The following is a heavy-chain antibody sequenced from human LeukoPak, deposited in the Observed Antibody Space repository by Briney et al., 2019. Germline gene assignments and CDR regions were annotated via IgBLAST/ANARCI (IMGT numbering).Heavy chain of an antibody. CDR1: VGSLCNNF. D-gene: IGHD3-16*01. CDR3: AREAYGGCLYDY. V-gene: IGHV4-59*01. J-gene: IGHJ4*02. CDR2: IYYTGST. Sequence: PSETLSLTCTVSVGSLCNNFWSWIRQPPEKGLGWIVYIYYTGSTNYNPSLKGRVTISVDTSKNHLSLKLSSVTAADTAVYVCAREAYGGCLYDYWGQGTLATVSS.